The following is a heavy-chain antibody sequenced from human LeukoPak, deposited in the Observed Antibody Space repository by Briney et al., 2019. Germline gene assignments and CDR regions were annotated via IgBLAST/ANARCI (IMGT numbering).Heavy chain of an antibody. D-gene: IGHD3-10*01. Sequence: PGESLKISCKGSGYSFTGYWIGWVRQMPGKGLEWMGIIYPGDSDTRYSPSFQGQVTISADKSISTAYLQWSSLKASDTAMYYCARLNDYYGSGSYYNLPGYWGQGTLVTVSS. J-gene: IGHJ4*02. CDR2: IYPGDSDT. CDR1: GYSFTGYW. CDR3: ARLNDYYGSGSYYNLPGY. V-gene: IGHV5-51*03.